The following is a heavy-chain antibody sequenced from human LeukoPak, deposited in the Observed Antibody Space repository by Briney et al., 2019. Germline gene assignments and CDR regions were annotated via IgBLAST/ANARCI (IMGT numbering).Heavy chain of an antibody. J-gene: IGHJ4*02. CDR3: ASTGYCSGGSCYRGPYY. Sequence: SETLSLTCTVSGGSISSSSYYWGWIRQPPGKGLEWIGSIYYSGSTYYNPSLKSRVTISVDTSKNQFSLKLSSVTAADTAVYYCASTGYCSGGSCYRGPYYWGQGTLVTVSS. CDR1: GGSISSSSYY. V-gene: IGHV4-39*07. D-gene: IGHD2-15*01. CDR2: IYYSGST.